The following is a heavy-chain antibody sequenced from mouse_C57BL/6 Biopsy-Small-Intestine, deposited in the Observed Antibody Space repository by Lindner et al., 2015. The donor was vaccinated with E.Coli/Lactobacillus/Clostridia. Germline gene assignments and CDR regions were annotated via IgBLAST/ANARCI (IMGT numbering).Heavy chain of an antibody. V-gene: IGHV1-84*02. Sequence: SVKVSCKASGYTFSGYYIHWVRQAPGQGLEWMGWINPNSDDTRYGQKFQGRVTMTRDTSISTVHMELTSLTSDDTAVYYCARDGGQRGSDAFDIWGQGTMVTVSS. D-gene: IGHD1-1*02. CDR1: GYTFSGYY. CDR3: ARDGGQRGSDAFDI. CDR2: INPNSDDT. J-gene: IGHJ3*01.